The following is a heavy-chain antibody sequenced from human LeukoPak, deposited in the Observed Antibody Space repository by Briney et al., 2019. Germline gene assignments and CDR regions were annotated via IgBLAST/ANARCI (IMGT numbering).Heavy chain of an antibody. J-gene: IGHJ4*02. V-gene: IGHV4-59*12. CDR2: IYYSGST. CDR1: GGSISSYY. D-gene: IGHD2-15*01. CDR3: ARELRGLLLI. Sequence: SETLSLTCTVSGGSISSYYWSWIRQPPGKGLEWIGYIYYSGSTYYNPSLKSRVTISVDTSKNQFSLKLSSVTAADTAVYYCARELRGLLLIWGQGTLVTVSS.